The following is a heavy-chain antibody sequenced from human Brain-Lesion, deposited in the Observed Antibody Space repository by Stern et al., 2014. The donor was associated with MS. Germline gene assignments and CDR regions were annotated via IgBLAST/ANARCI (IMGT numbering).Heavy chain of an antibody. CDR3: ASGYRIFDY. J-gene: IGHJ4*02. Sequence: MQLVESGPGLVKPSQTLSLTCTVSGGSISSGSDYWSWIRQPVGKGLEWIGRIHPSGSAFYTPSLKSRVTISTDTSMNQFSLELNSATAADTAIYYCASGYRIFDYWCQGILVTVSS. CDR2: IHPSGSA. V-gene: IGHV4-61*02. D-gene: IGHD5-18*01. CDR1: GGSISSGSDY.